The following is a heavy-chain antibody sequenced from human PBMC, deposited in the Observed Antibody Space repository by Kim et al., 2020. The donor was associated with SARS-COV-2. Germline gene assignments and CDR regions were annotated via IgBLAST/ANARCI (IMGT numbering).Heavy chain of an antibody. V-gene: IGHV3-21*01. CDR1: GFTFSSYS. CDR3: ARDRLLAMRVDYFDY. J-gene: IGHJ4*02. CDR2: ISSSSYI. D-gene: IGHD3-3*01. Sequence: GGSLRLSCAASGFTFSSYSMNWVRQAPGKGLEWVSSISSSSYIYYADSVKGRFTISRDNAKNSLYLQMNSLRAEDTAVYYCARDRLLAMRVDYFDYWGQGTLVTVSS.